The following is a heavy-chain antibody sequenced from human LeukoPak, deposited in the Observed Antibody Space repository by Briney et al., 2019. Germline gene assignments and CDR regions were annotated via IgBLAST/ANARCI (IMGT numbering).Heavy chain of an antibody. V-gene: IGHV1-18*01. D-gene: IGHD2-15*01. CDR2: IGAYSGNT. Sequence: GASVKVSCKASGYIFTSYGINWVRQAPGQGLEWMGWIGAYSGNTNYAQRLQGRVTMTTDTSTSTAYMELRSLRSDDTAVYYCARTPTQTLGYCSGSSCYSFDYWGQGTLVTVSS. CDR1: GYIFTSYG. J-gene: IGHJ4*02. CDR3: ARTPTQTLGYCSGSSCYSFDY.